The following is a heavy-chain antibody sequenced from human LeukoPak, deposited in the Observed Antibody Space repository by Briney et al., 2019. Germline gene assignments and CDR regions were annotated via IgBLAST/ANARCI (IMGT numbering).Heavy chain of an antibody. CDR2: INAGNGKT. V-gene: IGHV1-3*01. CDR3: ARGVWSSHNKEYFLDY. J-gene: IGHJ4*02. Sequence: GSVKVSCKTSGYTFDIYAMNWVRQAPGQRPEWMGWINAGNGKTKYSQSFQGRVTITRDTSASTAYMELSSLRSEDTAVYYCARGVWSSHNKEYFLDYWGQGTLVTVSS. CDR1: GYTFDIYA. D-gene: IGHD2-2*01.